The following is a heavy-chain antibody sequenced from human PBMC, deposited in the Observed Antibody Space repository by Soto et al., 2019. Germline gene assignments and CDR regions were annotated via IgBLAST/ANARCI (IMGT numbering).Heavy chain of an antibody. Sequence: QVQLVESGGGVVQPGRSLRLSCAASGFTFSSYGMHWVRQAPGKGLEWVAVISYDGSNKYYADSVKGRFTISRDNSKNTLYLQMNSLRAEDTAVYYCAKEGPPKAAWGEELSLLDPSGQGTLVTVSS. CDR3: AKEGPPKAAWGEELSLLDP. CDR1: GFTFSSYG. CDR2: ISYDGSNK. V-gene: IGHV3-30*18. D-gene: IGHD3-16*02. J-gene: IGHJ5*02.